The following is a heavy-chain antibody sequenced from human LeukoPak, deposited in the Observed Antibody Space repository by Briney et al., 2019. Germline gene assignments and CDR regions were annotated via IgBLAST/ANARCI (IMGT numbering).Heavy chain of an antibody. CDR3: ARDQSWVPFDDSSDY. V-gene: IGHV3-30*03. Sequence: GGSLRLSCAASGFTFSSYGMSWVRQAPGKGLEWVAVISYDGSNKYYADSVKGRFTISRDNSKNTLYLQMNSLRAEDTAVYYCARDQSWVPFDDSSDYWGQGTLVTVSS. CDR1: GFTFSSYG. J-gene: IGHJ4*02. D-gene: IGHD3-22*01. CDR2: ISYDGSNK.